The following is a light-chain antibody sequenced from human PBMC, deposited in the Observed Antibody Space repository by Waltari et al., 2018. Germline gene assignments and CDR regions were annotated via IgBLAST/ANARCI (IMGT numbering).Light chain of an antibody. V-gene: IGLV2-11*01. J-gene: IGLJ2*01. Sequence: QSALTQPRSVSGSPGQSVTISCTGTSGDVGAYNYVSWYQKHPDIAPKLIIYDVTNRASGVPVRSSGSMSGNSASLTISGLQADDEADYYCCSYAGLYDLFGGGTKLTVL. CDR2: DVT. CDR1: SGDVGAYNY. CDR3: CSYAGLYDL.